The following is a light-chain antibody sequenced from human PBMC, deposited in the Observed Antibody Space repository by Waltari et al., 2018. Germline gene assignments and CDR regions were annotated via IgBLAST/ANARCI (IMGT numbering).Light chain of an antibody. V-gene: IGLV1-44*01. CDR2: DNN. J-gene: IGLJ1*01. CDR1: SSNIGGNK. CDR3: AAWDDSLNSYV. Sequence: QSVLTQPPSVSGTPGQRVTISCSGRSSNIGGNKVNWYQQLPGTAPKLLIYDNNQRPSGVPDRFSGSKSGTSASLAISGLQSEDEAEYHCAAWDDSLNSYVFATGTRVTVL.